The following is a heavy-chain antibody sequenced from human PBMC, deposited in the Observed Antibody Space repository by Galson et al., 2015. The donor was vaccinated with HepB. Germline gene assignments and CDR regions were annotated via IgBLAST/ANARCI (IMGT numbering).Heavy chain of an antibody. D-gene: IGHD6-13*01. J-gene: IGHJ4*02. CDR3: ARDNPLEKVNYRIAAGGIFDY. CDR2: ISYDGNNQ. Sequence: SLRLSCAASAFTFNTYAFHWVRQAPGKGLEWVALISYDGNNQYYADSVKGRFTISRDNSKNTLYLQMNRLRPEDTAVYYCARDNPLEKVNYRIAAGGIFDYWGQGTLVTVSS. CDR1: AFTFNTYA. V-gene: IGHV3-30-3*01.